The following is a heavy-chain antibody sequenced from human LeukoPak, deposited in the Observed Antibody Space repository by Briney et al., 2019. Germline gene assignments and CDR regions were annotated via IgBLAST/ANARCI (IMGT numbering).Heavy chain of an antibody. CDR3: AKDYTFAAMRLGVY. CDR2: ISGGGDST. J-gene: IGHJ4*02. D-gene: IGHD2-2*01. Sequence: PGGSLRLSCAASGFTFSSYAMSWVRQAPGKGLEWVSGISGGGDSTYYADSVKGRFTISRDNPKNTLFLQMNSLRAEDTAIYYCAKDYTFAAMRLGVYWGQGTLVTVSS. V-gene: IGHV3-23*01. CDR1: GFTFSSYA.